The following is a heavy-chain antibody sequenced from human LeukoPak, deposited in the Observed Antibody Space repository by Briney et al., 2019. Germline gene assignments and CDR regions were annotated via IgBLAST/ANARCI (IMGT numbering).Heavy chain of an antibody. D-gene: IGHD3-16*01. Sequence: SETLSLTCAVYGGSFSGYYWSWIRQPPGKGLEWIGEINHSGSTNYNPSLKSRVTISVDTSKNQFSLKLSSVAAADTAVYYCAKDWGGVDAFDIWGQGTMVTVSS. J-gene: IGHJ3*02. CDR1: GGSFSGYY. V-gene: IGHV4-34*01. CDR3: AKDWGGVDAFDI. CDR2: INHSGST.